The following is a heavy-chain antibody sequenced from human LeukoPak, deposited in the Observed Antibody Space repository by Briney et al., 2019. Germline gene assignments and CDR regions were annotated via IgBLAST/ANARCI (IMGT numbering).Heavy chain of an antibody. J-gene: IGHJ3*02. D-gene: IGHD3-3*01. CDR3: ARHILRFLEWLFPPDAFDI. CDR1: GGSISSSSYY. Sequence: SETLSLTCTVSGGSISSSSYYWRWIRQPPGKGLEWIGSIYYSGSTYYNPSLKSRVTISVDTSKNQFSLKLSSVTAADTAVYYCARHILRFLEWLFPPDAFDIWGQGTMVTVSS. CDR2: IYYSGST. V-gene: IGHV4-39*01.